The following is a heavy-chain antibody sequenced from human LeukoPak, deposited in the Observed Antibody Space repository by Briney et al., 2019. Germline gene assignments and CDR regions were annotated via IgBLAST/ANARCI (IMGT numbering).Heavy chain of an antibody. J-gene: IGHJ4*02. CDR1: GFAFSSQA. V-gene: IGHV3-23*01. Sequence: PGGSLRLSCAASGFAFSSQAMGWVRQAPGKGPEWVSVISDSGSITYYADSVKGRFTISRDNSKNTLFLQMNSLRAEDTAVYYCAKDARRTSGWYFFDYWGQGTLVTVSS. CDR3: AKDARRTSGWYFFDY. D-gene: IGHD6-19*01. CDR2: ISDSGSIT.